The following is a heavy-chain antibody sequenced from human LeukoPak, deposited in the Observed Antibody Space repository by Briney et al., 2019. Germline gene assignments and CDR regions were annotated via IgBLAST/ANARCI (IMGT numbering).Heavy chain of an antibody. CDR2: INWNGGST. V-gene: IGHV3-20*04. Sequence: GGSLRLSCAASGFTFDDYGMSWARQAPGKGLEWVSGINWNGGSTGYADSVKGRFTISRDNAKNSLYLQMNSLRAEDTALYYCARDWTYYYDSSGYYPDAFDIWGQGAMVTVSS. D-gene: IGHD3-22*01. J-gene: IGHJ3*02. CDR3: ARDWTYYYDSSGYYPDAFDI. CDR1: GFTFDDYG.